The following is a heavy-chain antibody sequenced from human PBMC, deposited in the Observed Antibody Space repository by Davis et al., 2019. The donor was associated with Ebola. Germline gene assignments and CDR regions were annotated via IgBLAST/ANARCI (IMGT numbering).Heavy chain of an antibody. Sequence: PGGSLRLSCEGSGFNFHIYAMHWVRQAPGKGLEWIGLITYDGRSQHYADFARGRFRISRDNSKNELYLEIDTVTREDTAVYFCARDRPMDSWGQGSLVTVSS. J-gene: IGHJ5*01. D-gene: IGHD2-2*01. CDR2: ITYDGRSQ. V-gene: IGHV3-30*04. CDR3: ARDRPMDS. CDR1: GFNFHIYA.